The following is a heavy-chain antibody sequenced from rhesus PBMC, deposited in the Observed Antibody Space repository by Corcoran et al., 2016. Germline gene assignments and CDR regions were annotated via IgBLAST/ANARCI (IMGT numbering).Heavy chain of an antibody. D-gene: IGHD4-29*01. CDR2: FSGSRGTT. V-gene: IGHV4-99*01. CDR3: TRHEVGTYGSSYGLDS. CDR1: GYYISSGYY. Sequence: QVQLQESGPGLVKPSETLSLTCAVSGYYISSGYYWGRIRPPPGEGLEYIGVFSGSRGTTYYNPSLKSRVPISKDTSKNQFSLTLSSVTAADTAVYYCTRHEVGTYGSSYGLDSWGQGVVVTVSS. J-gene: IGHJ6*01.